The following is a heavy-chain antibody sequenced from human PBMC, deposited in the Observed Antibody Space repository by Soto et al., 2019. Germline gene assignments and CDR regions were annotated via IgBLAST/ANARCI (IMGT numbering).Heavy chain of an antibody. Sequence: EVQLVESGGGLVQPGGSLRLSCAASGFTFSSYSMNWVRQAQGKGRGWVSYISSSGSTIYYADSVKGRFTISRDNAQTSLYMRMISLRAEDTAVYYCAVVPPAKGHAGMDVWGNGTTVTVSS. D-gene: IGHD2-15*01. V-gene: IGHV3-48*01. J-gene: IGHJ6*04. CDR2: ISSSGSTI. CDR3: AVVPPAKGHAGMDV. CDR1: GFTFSSYS.